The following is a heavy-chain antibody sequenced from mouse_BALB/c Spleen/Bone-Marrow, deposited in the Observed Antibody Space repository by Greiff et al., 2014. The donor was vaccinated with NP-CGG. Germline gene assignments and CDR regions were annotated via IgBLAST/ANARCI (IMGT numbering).Heavy chain of an antibody. CDR2: ISSGGSNI. J-gene: IGHJ4*01. CDR3: ARHQRYYAMDY. V-gene: IGHV5-6*01. Sequence: EVQLVESGGDLVKPGGSLKLSCAASGFTFSSYGMSWGRQTPDKRLEWVATISSGGSNIYYPDSVKGRFTISRDNAKNTLYLQMSSLKSEDTAVYYCARHQRYYAMDYWGQGTSVTVSS. CDR1: GFTFSSYG.